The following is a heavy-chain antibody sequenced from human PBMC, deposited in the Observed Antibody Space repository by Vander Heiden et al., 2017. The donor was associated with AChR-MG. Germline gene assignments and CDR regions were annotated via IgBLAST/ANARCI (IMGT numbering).Heavy chain of an antibody. D-gene: IGHD3-10*01. CDR1: GFTFSSYS. CDR2: ISSSSSTI. Sequence: EVQLVESGGGLVQPGGSLRLSCAASGFTFSSYSMNWVRQAPGKGLEWVSYISSSSSTIYYADSVKGRFTISRDNAKNSLYLQMNSLRAEDTAVYYCARPYYYGSGSYYYQGYYFDYWGQGTLVTVSS. V-gene: IGHV3-48*01. J-gene: IGHJ4*02. CDR3: ARPYYYGSGSYYYQGYYFDY.